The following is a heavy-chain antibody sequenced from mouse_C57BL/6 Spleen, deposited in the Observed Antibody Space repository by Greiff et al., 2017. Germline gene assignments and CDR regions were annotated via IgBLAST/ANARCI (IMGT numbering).Heavy chain of an antibody. V-gene: IGHV1-42*01. CDR1: GYSFTGYY. Sequence: EVQLQQSGPELVKPGASVKISCKASGYSFTGYYMNWVKQSPEKSLEWIGEINPSTGGTTYNQKFKAKATLTVDKSSSTAYMQLKSLTSEDSAVYYCARRGDYYGSSYDAMDYWGQGTSVTVSS. D-gene: IGHD1-1*01. J-gene: IGHJ4*01. CDR2: INPSTGGT. CDR3: ARRGDYYGSSYDAMDY.